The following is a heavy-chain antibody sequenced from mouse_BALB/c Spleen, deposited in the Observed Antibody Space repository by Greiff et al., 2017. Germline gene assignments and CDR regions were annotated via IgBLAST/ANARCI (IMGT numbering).Heavy chain of an antibody. D-gene: IGHD2-4*01. J-gene: IGHJ4*01. V-gene: IGHV2-5-1*01. CDR1: GFSLTSYG. CDR3: APYLGDYGGDYAMDY. Sequence: VKLMESGPSLVQPSQSLSITCTVSGFSLTSYGVHWVRQSPGKGLEWLGVIWSGGSTDYNAAFMSRLSITKDNSKSQVFFKMNSLQADDTAIYYCAPYLGDYGGDYAMDYWGQGTSVTVSS. CDR2: IWSGGST.